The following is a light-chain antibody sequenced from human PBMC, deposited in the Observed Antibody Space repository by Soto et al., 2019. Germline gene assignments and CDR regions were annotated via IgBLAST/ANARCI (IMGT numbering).Light chain of an antibody. J-gene: IGKJ1*01. CDR2: GAS. Sequence: EIVMTQSPATLSVSPGERATLSCRASQSVSSNLAWYQQKPGQAPRLLIYGASTRATGIPARFSGSGSGTEFTLTISSLQSEDFAVYYCQQYNNWTFGQRTKVEIK. CDR3: QQYNNWT. CDR1: QSVSSN. V-gene: IGKV3-15*01.